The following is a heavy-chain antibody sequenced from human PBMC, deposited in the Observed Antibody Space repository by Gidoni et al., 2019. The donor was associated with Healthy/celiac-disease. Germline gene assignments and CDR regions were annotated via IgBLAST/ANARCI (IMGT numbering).Heavy chain of an antibody. J-gene: IGHJ6*02. CDR2: IGTAGDT. CDR1: GFTLSTYD. Sequence: EVQLVESGGGLVQPGGSLRLSCAASGFTLSTYDIHWVRPATGTGLEWVSAIGTAGDTYYPGSVKGRFTISRENAKNSLYLQMNSLRAEDTAVYYCARALGYCSGGSCYFARYYYYYYGMDVWGQGTTVTVSS. D-gene: IGHD2-15*01. CDR3: ARALGYCSGGSCYFARYYYYYYGMDV. V-gene: IGHV3-13*01.